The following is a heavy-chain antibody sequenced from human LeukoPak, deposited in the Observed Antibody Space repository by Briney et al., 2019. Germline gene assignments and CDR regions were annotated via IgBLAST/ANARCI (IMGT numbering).Heavy chain of an antibody. CDR1: GYTFTGYY. CDR3: ATRDWQLDFDY. D-gene: IGHD6-6*01. CDR2: INPSGGST. V-gene: IGHV1-46*01. J-gene: IGHJ4*02. Sequence: VASVKVSCKASGYTFTGYYMHWVRQAPGQGLEWMGIINPSGGSTSYAQKFQGRVTMTRDTSTSTVYMELSSLRSEDTAVYYCATRDWQLDFDYWGQGTLVTVSS.